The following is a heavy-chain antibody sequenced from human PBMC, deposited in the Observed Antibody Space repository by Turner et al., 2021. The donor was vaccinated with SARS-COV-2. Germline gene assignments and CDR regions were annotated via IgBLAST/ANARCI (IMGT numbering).Heavy chain of an antibody. CDR3: ASTSVVNYGMDV. J-gene: IGHJ6*02. V-gene: IGHV3-48*01. D-gene: IGHD2-15*01. Sequence: EVQLVESGGGLVQPGGSLRLSCAASGFTFSRYSMNWVRQAPGKGLEWVSYISSSSSTIYYADSAKGRFTISRDNAKNSLYLQMNSLRAEDTAVYYCASTSVVNYGMDVWGQGTTVTVSS. CDR1: GFTFSRYS. CDR2: ISSSSSTI.